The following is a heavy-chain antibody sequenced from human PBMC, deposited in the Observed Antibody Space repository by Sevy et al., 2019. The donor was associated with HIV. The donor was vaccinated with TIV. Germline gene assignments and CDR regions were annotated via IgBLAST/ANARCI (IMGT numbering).Heavy chain of an antibody. CDR3: AKASSSSWYGGYFDY. J-gene: IGHJ4*02. CDR2: ISGSGGST. Sequence: GGSLRLSCAASGFTFSSYAMSWVRQAPGKGLEWVSAISGSGGSTYYADSVKGRFTISRDNSKNTLYLQMNSLRAEDTAVYYCAKASSSSWYGGYFDYWDQGTLVTVSS. CDR1: GFTFSSYA. V-gene: IGHV3-23*01. D-gene: IGHD6-13*01.